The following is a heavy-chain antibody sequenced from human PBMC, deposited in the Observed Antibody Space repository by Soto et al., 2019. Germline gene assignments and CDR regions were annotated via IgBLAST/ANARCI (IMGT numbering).Heavy chain of an antibody. CDR1: GFTFSSYW. J-gene: IGHJ3*02. V-gene: IGHV3-7*01. Sequence: GGSLRLSCAASGFTFSSYWMSWVRQAPGKGLEWVANIKQDGSEKYYVDSVKGRFTISRDNAKNSLYLQMNSLRAEDTAVYYCARDSPGLSLVRGPRGAFDIWGQGTMVTVSS. CDR3: ARDSPGLSLVRGPRGAFDI. D-gene: IGHD3-10*01. CDR2: IKQDGSEK.